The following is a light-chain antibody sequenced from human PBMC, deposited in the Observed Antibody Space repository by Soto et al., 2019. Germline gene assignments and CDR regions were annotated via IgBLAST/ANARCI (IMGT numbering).Light chain of an antibody. CDR2: EVA. J-gene: IGLJ3*02. CDR1: SSDVGGYNH. V-gene: IGLV2-14*01. Sequence: QSVLTQPASVTGSPGQSITISCTGTSSDVGGYNHVSWYQQYPGTAPKLILYEVANRPSGVSDRFSGSKSGNTASLTISGLQPEDEVDYYCTSYTVRKSWVFGGGTKVTVL. CDR3: TSYTVRKSWV.